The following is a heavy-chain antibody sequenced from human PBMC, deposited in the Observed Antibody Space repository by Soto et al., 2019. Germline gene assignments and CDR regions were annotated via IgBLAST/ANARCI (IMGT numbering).Heavy chain of an antibody. J-gene: IGHJ6*02. D-gene: IGHD3-22*01. CDR1: GYSFTSYW. CDR3: ARHGQDDSTGYYYYYYGMDV. V-gene: IGHV5-10-1*01. CDR2: IDPSDSYT. Sequence: PGESLKISCKGSGYSFTSYWISWVRQVPGKGLEWMGRIDPSDSYTNYSPSFQGHVTISADKSISTAYLQWSSLKASDTAMYYCARHGQDDSTGYYYYYYGMDVWGQGTTVTVS.